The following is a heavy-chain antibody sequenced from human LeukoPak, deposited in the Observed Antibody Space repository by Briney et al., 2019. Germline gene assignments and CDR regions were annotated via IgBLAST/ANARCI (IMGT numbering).Heavy chain of an antibody. CDR3: ARDFSLGYSYGYFDY. CDR1: GLTLSDVR. CDR2: NWYDGSDR. V-gene: IGHV3-33*08. Sequence: PGGSLRLSCAVSGLTLSDVRMNWVRQAPGKGLEWVALNWYDGSDRYYADSVKGRFTVSRDNSKSTLYLHMSSLRVEDTAVYYCARDFSLGYSYGYFDYWGQGTLVTVSS. J-gene: IGHJ4*02. D-gene: IGHD5-18*01.